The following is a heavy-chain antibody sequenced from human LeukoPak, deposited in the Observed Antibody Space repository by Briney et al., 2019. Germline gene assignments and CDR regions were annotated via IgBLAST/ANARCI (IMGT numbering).Heavy chain of an antibody. CDR1: VGSISSYY. Sequence: PSETLSLTCTVPVGSISSYYSSWIRHPPEKGLECRGYFYYSGSTNYNPSLTSRVTLSVDTSKNQFSLKLSSVTAADTAVYYCARLSGSSEVDYWGQRTLVTVSS. CDR3: ARLSGSSEVDY. D-gene: IGHD3-10*01. V-gene: IGHV4-59*08. J-gene: IGHJ4*02. CDR2: FYYSGST.